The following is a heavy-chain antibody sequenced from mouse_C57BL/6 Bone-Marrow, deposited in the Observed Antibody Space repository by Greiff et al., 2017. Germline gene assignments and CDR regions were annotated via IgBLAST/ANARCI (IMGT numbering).Heavy chain of an antibody. Sequence: QVQLKQSGAELVKPGASVKMSCKASGYTFTSYWITWVKQRPGQGLEWIGDIYPGSGSTNYNEKFKSKATLTVDTSSSTAYMQLSSLTSEDSAVYYCARRIGYAMDYWGQGTSVTVSS. V-gene: IGHV1-55*01. CDR2: IYPGSGST. CDR1: GYTFTSYW. CDR3: ARRIGYAMDY. D-gene: IGHD2-14*01. J-gene: IGHJ4*01.